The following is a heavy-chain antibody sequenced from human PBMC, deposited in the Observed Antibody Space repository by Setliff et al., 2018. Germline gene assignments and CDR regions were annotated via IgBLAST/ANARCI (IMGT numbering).Heavy chain of an antibody. V-gene: IGHV4-61*02. CDR2: VYASGST. D-gene: IGHD6-19*01. CDR1: GDPIRRDSYY. CDR3: ARDRSSGWYNWFDP. J-gene: IGHJ5*02. Sequence: LSLTCTVSGDPIRRDSYYWNWIRQPAGKGLEWIGRVYASGSTNYNPSLKSRVTISVDMSRNQFTLNLSSVTAADTAVYYCARDRSSGWYNWFDPWGQGTLVTVSS.